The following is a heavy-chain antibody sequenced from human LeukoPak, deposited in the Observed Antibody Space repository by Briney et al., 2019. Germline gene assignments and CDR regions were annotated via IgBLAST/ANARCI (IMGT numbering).Heavy chain of an antibody. V-gene: IGHV1-2*02. CDR3: AREMYSSSWDDY. CDR1: GYTFTGYY. D-gene: IGHD6-13*01. Sequence: ASVKVSCKASGYTFTGYYMHWVRQAPGQGLEWMGWINPNSGGTNYAQKFQGRVTMTRDTSISTAYMELSRLRSDDTAVYYCAREMYSSSWDDYWGQGTLVTVSS. CDR2: INPNSGGT. J-gene: IGHJ4*02.